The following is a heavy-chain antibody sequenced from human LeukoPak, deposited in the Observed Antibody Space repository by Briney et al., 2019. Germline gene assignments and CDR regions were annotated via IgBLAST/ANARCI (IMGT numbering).Heavy chain of an antibody. J-gene: IGHJ4*02. CDR3: ASGVSKATIAARHRFDY. V-gene: IGHV6-1*01. CDR2: TYYRSKWYN. D-gene: IGHD6-6*01. CDR1: GDSVSSNSAA. Sequence: SQTLSLTCAISGDSVSSNSAAWNWIRQSPSRGLEWLGRTYYRSKWYNDYAVSVKSRITINPDTSKNQFSLKLSSVTAADTAVYYCASGVSKATIAARHRFDYWGQGTLVTVSS.